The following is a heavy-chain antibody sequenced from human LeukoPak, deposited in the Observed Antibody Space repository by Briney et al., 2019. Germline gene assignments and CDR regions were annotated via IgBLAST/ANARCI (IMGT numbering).Heavy chain of an antibody. V-gene: IGHV4-28*03. J-gene: IGHJ5*02. D-gene: IGHD2-15*01. CDR3: ARVCSGGSCYPWASYRHGNWFDP. Sequence: SETLSLTCTVSGYSISSDNWWGWIRQPPGKGLEWIGYIYYSGSAYYNPSLKSRVTISVDTSKNQFSLKLSSVTAADTAVYYCARVCSGGSCYPWASYRHGNWFDPWGQGTLVTVSS. CDR2: IYYSGSA. CDR1: GYSISSDNW.